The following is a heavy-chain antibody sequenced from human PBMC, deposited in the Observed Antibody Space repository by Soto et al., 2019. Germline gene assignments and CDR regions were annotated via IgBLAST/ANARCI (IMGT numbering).Heavy chain of an antibody. D-gene: IGHD6-13*01. CDR3: ARWEGFGSSWYNWFDP. CDR1: GYTFTSYG. Sequence: ASVKVSCKASGYTFTSYGISWVRQAPGQGLEWMGWISAYNGNTNYAQKLQGRVTMTTDTSTSTAYMELRSLRSDDTAVYYCARWEGFGSSWYNWFDPWGQGTLVTVSS. J-gene: IGHJ5*02. V-gene: IGHV1-18*01. CDR2: ISAYNGNT.